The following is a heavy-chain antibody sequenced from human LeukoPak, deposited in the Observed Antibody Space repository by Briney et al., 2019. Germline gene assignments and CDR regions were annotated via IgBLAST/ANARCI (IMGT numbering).Heavy chain of an antibody. Sequence: SETLSLTCSVSGASITSSGDYWVWSRQPRGKGLEWSASVYFTGSTYYNPSLKSRVTISADTSRNHFSLKLTSVTAADTAVYYCARRNTGYDSLGPNWGQGTLVTVSS. D-gene: IGHD5-12*01. CDR3: ARRNTGYDSLGPN. CDR1: GASITSSGDY. CDR2: VYFTGST. J-gene: IGHJ4*02. V-gene: IGHV4-39*01.